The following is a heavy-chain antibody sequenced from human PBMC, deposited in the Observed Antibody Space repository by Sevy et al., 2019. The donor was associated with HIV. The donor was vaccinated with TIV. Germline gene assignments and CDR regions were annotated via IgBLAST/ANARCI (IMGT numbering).Heavy chain of an antibody. J-gene: IGHJ4*02. CDR3: VRDDGNYYFHY. Sequence: GGSLRLSCAASGFTFGNYGMGGFRQAPGRGREWVANIKQDAGQKYYVDSVKGRFTISRDNAKNSLYLQMNSLRAEDTAVYFCVRDDGNYYFHYWGQGTLVTVSS. V-gene: IGHV3-7*01. CDR1: GFTFGNYG. D-gene: IGHD1-7*01. CDR2: IKQDAGQK.